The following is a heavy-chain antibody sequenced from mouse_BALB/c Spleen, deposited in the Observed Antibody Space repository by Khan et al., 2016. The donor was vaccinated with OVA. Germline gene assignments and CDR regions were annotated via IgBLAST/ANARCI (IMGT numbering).Heavy chain of an antibody. CDR3: ARGNYYGSSSWFGY. V-gene: IGHV1-9*01. D-gene: IGHD1-1*01. CDR1: GYTFSSYW. CDR2: ILPGSGRN. Sequence: QVQLKESGAELMKPGASVKISCKATGYTFSSYWIEWVKQRPGHGLEWIGEILPGSGRNNYNEKFKGKATFTADTSSNTAYMQPSSLTSEDSAVYYCARGNYYGSSSWFGYWGQGTLVTVSA. J-gene: IGHJ3*01.